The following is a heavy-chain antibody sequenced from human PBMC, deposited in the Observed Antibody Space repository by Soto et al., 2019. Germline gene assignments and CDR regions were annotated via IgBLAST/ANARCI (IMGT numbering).Heavy chain of an antibody. D-gene: IGHD6-19*01. CDR3: ARGTFGRGGWYVFNGPSGYAFDI. CDR2: ISSSGSTI. Sequence: SLSISCAASGFTFSDYYMSWIRQAPGKGLEWVSYISSSGSTIYYADSVKGRFTISRDNAKNSLYLQMNSLRAEDTAVYYCARGTFGRGGWYVFNGPSGYAFDIWGQGTMVTVSS. V-gene: IGHV3-11*01. J-gene: IGHJ3*02. CDR1: GFTFSDYY.